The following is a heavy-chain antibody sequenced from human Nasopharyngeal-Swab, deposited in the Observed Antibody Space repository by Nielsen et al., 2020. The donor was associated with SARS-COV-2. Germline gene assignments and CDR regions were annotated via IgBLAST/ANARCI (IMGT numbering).Heavy chain of an antibody. V-gene: IGHV3-30*18. CDR3: AKSSGGSPRRAFDI. CDR2: ISYDGSNK. J-gene: IGHJ3*02. CDR1: GFTFSSYG. Sequence: GGSLRLSCAASGFTFSSYGMHWVRQAPGKGLEWVAVISYDGSNKYYADSVKGRFTIPRDNSKNTLYLQMNSLRAEDTAVYYCAKSSGGSPRRAFDIWGQGTMVTVSS. D-gene: IGHD2-15*01.